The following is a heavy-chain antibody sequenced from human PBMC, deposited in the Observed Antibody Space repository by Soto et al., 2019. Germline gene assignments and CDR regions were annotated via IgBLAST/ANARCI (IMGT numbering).Heavy chain of an antibody. J-gene: IGHJ4*02. V-gene: IGHV3-11*01. CDR3: ARVRIADTLEIDC. D-gene: IGHD6-13*01. Sequence: PGGSLRLSCAASGFTFRDYYMSWIRQAPGKGLECLSYISSSGSTIYYTDSVKGRFTISRDNAKDSLYLQMNSLRAEDSAVYYCARVRIADTLEIDCWGQGTLVTVSS. CDR1: GFTFRDYY. CDR2: ISSSGSTI.